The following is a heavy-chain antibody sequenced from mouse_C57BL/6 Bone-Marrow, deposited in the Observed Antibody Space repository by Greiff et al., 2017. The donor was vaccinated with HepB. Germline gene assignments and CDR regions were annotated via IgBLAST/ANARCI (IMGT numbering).Heavy chain of an antibody. CDR1: GFNIKDYY. Sequence: EVQLKESGAELVKPGASVKLSCTASGFNIKDYYMHWVKQRTEQGLEWIGRIDPEDGETKYAPKFQGKATITADTSSNTAYLQLSRLTSEDTAVYYCAREEGFITTVVEYFGVWGTGTTVTVSS. J-gene: IGHJ1*03. CDR3: AREEGFITTVVEYFGV. D-gene: IGHD1-1*01. CDR2: IDPEDGET. V-gene: IGHV14-2*01.